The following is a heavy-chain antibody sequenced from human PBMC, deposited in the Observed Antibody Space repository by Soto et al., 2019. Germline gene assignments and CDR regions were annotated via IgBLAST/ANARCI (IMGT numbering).Heavy chain of an antibody. CDR3: ARVPYDSSGWHSDNWFDP. J-gene: IGHJ5*02. V-gene: IGHV1-69*13. Sequence: SVKVSCKASGGTFSSYAISWVRQAPGQGLEWMGGIIPIFGTANYAQKFQGRVTITADESTSTAYMELSSLRSEDTAVYYCARVPYDSSGWHSDNWFDPWGQGTLVTVSS. D-gene: IGHD6-19*01. CDR1: GGTFSSYA. CDR2: IIPIFGTA.